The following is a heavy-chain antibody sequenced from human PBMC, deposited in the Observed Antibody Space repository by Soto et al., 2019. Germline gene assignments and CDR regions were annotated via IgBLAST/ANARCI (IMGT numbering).Heavy chain of an antibody. CDR1: GFTFSSYS. Sequence: EVQLVESGGGLVQPGGSLRLSCAASGFTFSSYSMNWVRQAPGKGLEWVSYINSSSSTIYYADSVKGRFTISRDNAKNSLYLQMNSLRDEDTAVYYCARERAVGIAVALNWFDPWGQGTLVTVSS. D-gene: IGHD6-19*01. J-gene: IGHJ5*02. V-gene: IGHV3-48*02. CDR3: ARERAVGIAVALNWFDP. CDR2: INSSSSTI.